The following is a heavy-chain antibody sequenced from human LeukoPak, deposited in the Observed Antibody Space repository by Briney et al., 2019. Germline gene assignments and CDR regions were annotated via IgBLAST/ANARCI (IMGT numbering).Heavy chain of an antibody. D-gene: IGHD4-11*01. Sequence: SETLSLTCTVSGYSISSGYYWGWIRQPPGKGLEWIGSIYHSGSAYYNPSLKSRVTISVDTSKNQFSLKLSSVTAADTAVYYCARRDYSNGGFDYWGQGTLVTVSS. CDR1: GYSISSGYY. CDR3: ARRDYSNGGFDY. V-gene: IGHV4-38-2*02. CDR2: IYHSGSA. J-gene: IGHJ4*02.